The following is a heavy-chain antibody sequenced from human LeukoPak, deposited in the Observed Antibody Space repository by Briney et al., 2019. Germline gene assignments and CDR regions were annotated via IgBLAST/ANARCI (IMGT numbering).Heavy chain of an antibody. Sequence: SETLSLTCTVSGGSISSYYWSWIRQPAGKGLEWIGRIYSTGSTNYNPSLKSRVTMSVDTSKNQFSLRLRSVTAADTAVYYCARLRASAGTAGFDFWGQGALVTVSS. CDR3: ARLRASAGTAGFDF. CDR1: GGSISSYY. J-gene: IGHJ4*02. CDR2: IYSTGST. V-gene: IGHV4-4*07. D-gene: IGHD6-13*01.